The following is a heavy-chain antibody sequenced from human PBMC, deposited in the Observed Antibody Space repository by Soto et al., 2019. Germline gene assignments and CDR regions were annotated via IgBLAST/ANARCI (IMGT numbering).Heavy chain of an antibody. Sequence: QVQLQESGPGLLTPSQTLSLTCTVSCGSISSGVYYWSWIRQHPGKCMEWIGYIYYSGNTYYNPSLKPRVTISVDTSKNKFSLKLTSVTAADTAVYYGARRVFPWGHGTLVTVSS. J-gene: IGHJ5*02. CDR2: IYYSGNT. CDR3: ARRVFP. V-gene: IGHV4-31*03. CDR1: CGSISSGVYY. D-gene: IGHD2-8*01.